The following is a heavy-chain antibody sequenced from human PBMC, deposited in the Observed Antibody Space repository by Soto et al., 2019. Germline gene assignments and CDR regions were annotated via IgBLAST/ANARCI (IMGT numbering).Heavy chain of an antibody. Sequence: SETLSLTCGFPGASLIGATYSWNWIRQPPGKGLEWIGYIFPSGTTYYNPSLKSRVTISIDVSKNQFSLSLRSLTAADTAVYYCARSREFDYWSQGTLVTVSS. CDR1: GASLIGATYS. V-gene: IGHV4-30-2*01. CDR3: ARSREFDY. CDR2: IFPSGTT. J-gene: IGHJ4*02.